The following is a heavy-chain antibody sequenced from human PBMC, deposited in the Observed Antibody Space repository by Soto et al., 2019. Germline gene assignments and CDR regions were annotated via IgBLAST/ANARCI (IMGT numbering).Heavy chain of an antibody. CDR2: IIPIFGTA. D-gene: IGHD2-15*01. CDR1: GGTFSSYA. J-gene: IGHJ5*02. V-gene: IGHV1-69*12. CDR3: ANYCSGGSCYRPNWFDP. Sequence: QVQLVQSGAEVKKPGSSVKVSCKASGGTFSSYAISWVRQAPGQGLEWMGGIIPIFGTANYAQKFQGRVTITADESTSTAYMELSSLRSEDTALYYCANYCSGGSCYRPNWFDPWGQGTLVTVSS.